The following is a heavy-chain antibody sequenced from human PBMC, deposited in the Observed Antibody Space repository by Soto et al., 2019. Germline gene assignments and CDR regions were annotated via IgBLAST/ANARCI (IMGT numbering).Heavy chain of an antibody. CDR1: GYTFTSYG. D-gene: IGHD4-17*01. J-gene: IGHJ4*02. Sequence: QVQLVQSGAEVKKPGASVKVSCKASGYTFTSYGISWVRQAPGQGLEWMGWISAYYGNTNYAQKLQGRVTMTTDTSASTAYMELRGLRSDDTAVYYCASEGTVTTLRGADFDYWGQGTLVTVSS. V-gene: IGHV1-18*04. CDR3: ASEGTVTTLRGADFDY. CDR2: ISAYYGNT.